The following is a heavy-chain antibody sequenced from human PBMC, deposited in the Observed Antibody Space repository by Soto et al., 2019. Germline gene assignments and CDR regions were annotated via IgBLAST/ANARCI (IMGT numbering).Heavy chain of an antibody. CDR1: GVTVSSYA. D-gene: IGHD3-10*02. V-gene: IGHV3-23*01. CDR3: RNIGYAGLCDS. J-gene: IGHJ2*01. CDR2: ISGSGCST. Sequence: GGALRLSCTSSGVTVSSYAMSCFRQAAGNGLEWLSAISGSGCSTYYADSVKGWFTIARFDAKRQWYLQMIRLRDEDTAVYYCRNIGYAGLCDSRGRGPLASVS.